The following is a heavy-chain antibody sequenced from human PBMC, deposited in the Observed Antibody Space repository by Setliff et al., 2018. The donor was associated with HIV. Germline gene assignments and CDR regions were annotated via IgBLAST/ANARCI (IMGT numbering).Heavy chain of an antibody. CDR1: GGSFSGYG. D-gene: IGHD1-1*01. J-gene: IGHJ5*02. Sequence: SVKVSCKVSGGSFSGYGFTWVRQAPGQGLEWMGGLIPLFGSANYPQKFQGRVTMTADESTRTVYMELSRLRFEDTAMYYCGRGDSLLESIVWFDRWGQGTLVTVSS. V-gene: IGHV1-69*13. CDR3: GRGDSLLESIVWFDR. CDR2: LIPLFGSA.